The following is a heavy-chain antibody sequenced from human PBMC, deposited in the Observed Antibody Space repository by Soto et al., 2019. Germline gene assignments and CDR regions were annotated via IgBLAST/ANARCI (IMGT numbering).Heavy chain of an antibody. D-gene: IGHD3-10*01. CDR3: ARDRMVRGVIPYYYGMDV. V-gene: IGHV1-46*03. Sequence: ASVKVSCKASGYTFTSYYMHWVRQAPGQGLEWTGIINPSGGSTSYAQKFQGRVTMTRDTSTSTVYMELSSLRSEDTAVYYCARDRMVRGVIPYYYGMDVWGQGTTVTVSS. J-gene: IGHJ6*02. CDR2: INPSGGST. CDR1: GYTFTSYY.